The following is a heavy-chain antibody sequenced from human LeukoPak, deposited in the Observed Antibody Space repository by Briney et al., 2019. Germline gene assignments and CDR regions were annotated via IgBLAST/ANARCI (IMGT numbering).Heavy chain of an antibody. CDR1: GFTFSSYS. D-gene: IGHD3-22*01. V-gene: IGHV3-21*01. CDR3: ARETSMIVVVNAFDI. CDR2: ISSSSSYI. J-gene: IGHJ3*02. Sequence: GGSLRLSCAASGFTFSSYSMNWVRQAPGKGPEWVSSISSSSSYIYYADSVKGRFTISRDNAKNSLYLQMNSLRAEDTAVYYCARETSMIVVVNAFDIWGQGTMVTVSS.